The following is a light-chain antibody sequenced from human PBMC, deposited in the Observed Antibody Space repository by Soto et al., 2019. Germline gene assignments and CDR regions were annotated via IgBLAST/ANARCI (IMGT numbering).Light chain of an antibody. CDR3: QQCYSAPWT. CDR2: GAS. Sequence: DIQMTQSPSSLSASVRDRVTITCRASQRIGIYLNWYQQKPGKAPRLLIHGASTLQSGVPSRFSGSGSGTDFTRTISSLQPEDFATYFCQQCYSAPWTFGQGTKVEIK. CDR1: QRIGIY. J-gene: IGKJ1*01. V-gene: IGKV1-39*01.